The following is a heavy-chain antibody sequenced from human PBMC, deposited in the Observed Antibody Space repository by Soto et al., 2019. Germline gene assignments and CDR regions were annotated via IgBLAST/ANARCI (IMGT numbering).Heavy chain of an antibody. CDR1: GGSFSDYY. J-gene: IGHJ5*02. CDR2: INHSGST. Sequence: SETLSLTCAVYGGSFSDYYWSWIRQPPGKGLEWIGEINHSGSTNYNPSLKSRVTISVDTSKNQFSLRLSSVTAADTAVYYCAREGRYYASGRFWWFDPWGQGTLVTVSS. V-gene: IGHV4-34*01. D-gene: IGHD3-10*01. CDR3: AREGRYYASGRFWWFDP.